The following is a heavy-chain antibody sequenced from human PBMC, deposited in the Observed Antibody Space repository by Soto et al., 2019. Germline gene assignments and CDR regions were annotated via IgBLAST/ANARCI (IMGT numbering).Heavy chain of an antibody. CDR3: AVSYGDQAIDY. V-gene: IGHV1-69*13. CDR1: GGTFSSYA. Sequence: GASVKVSCKAPGGTFSSYAISWVRQAPGQGLEWMGGIIPIFGTVNYAQKFQGRVTITADESTSTAYMELSSLRSEDTAVYYCAVSYGDQAIDYWGQGTLVTVSS. CDR2: IIPIFGTV. D-gene: IGHD4-17*01. J-gene: IGHJ4*02.